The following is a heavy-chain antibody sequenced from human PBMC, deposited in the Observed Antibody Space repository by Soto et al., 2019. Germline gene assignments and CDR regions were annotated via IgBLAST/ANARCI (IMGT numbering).Heavy chain of an antibody. V-gene: IGHV4-59*01. CDR1: GGSISSYY. CDR2: IYYSGST. Sequence: SETLSLTCTVSGGSISSYYWSWIRQPPGKGLEWIGYIYYSGSTNYNPSLKSRVTISVDTSKNQFPLKLSSVTAADTAVYYCAISAPHYDYIWGSYRMEFDYWGQGTLVTVSS. J-gene: IGHJ4*02. CDR3: AISAPHYDYIWGSYRMEFDY. D-gene: IGHD3-16*02.